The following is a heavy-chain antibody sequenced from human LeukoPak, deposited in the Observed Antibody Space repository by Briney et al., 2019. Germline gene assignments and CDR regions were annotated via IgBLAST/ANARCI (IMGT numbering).Heavy chain of an antibody. CDR1: GFTFSSYA. V-gene: IGHV3-23*01. D-gene: IGHD2-15*01. CDR2: IGGSGGGT. CDR3: AKSQSHIVVVVSAITPEY. Sequence: GGSLRLSCAASGFTFSSYAMSWVRQAPGKGLEWVSSIGGSGGGTYYADSVKGRFTISRDNSKNTLYLQINSLRAEDTAVYYCAKSQSHIVVVVSAITPEYWGQGTLVTVSS. J-gene: IGHJ4*02.